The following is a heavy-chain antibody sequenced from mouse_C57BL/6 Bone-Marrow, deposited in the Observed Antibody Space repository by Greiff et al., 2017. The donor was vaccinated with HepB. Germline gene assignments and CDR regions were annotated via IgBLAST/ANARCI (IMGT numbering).Heavy chain of an antibody. V-gene: IGHV3-8*01. CDR2: ISYSGST. Sequence: EVKLMESGPGLAKPSQTLSLTCSVTGYSITSDYWNWIRELPGNKLEYMGYISYSGSTYYNQSLNSRISITRDTSKNQYYLQLNSVTTEDTATYYCARSTGTFYFDYWGQGTTLTVSS. CDR3: ARSTGTFYFDY. CDR1: GYSITSDY. J-gene: IGHJ2*01. D-gene: IGHD4-1*02.